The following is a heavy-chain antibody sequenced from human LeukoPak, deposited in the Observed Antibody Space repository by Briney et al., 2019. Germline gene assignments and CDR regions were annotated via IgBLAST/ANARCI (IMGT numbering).Heavy chain of an antibody. J-gene: IGHJ6*02. CDR3: AKDLREWYYDPNGNYFSYGMDV. CDR1: GFTFSSYG. CDR2: ISISGGTT. V-gene: IGHV3-23*01. Sequence: GGSLRLSCATFGFTFSSYGMTWVRQAPGKGLEWVSTISISGGTTYYADSVKGRSSISRDNSKSTVYLQLNSLRAEDTAVYYCAKDLREWYYDPNGNYFSYGMDVWGQGTTVVVSS. D-gene: IGHD3-22*01.